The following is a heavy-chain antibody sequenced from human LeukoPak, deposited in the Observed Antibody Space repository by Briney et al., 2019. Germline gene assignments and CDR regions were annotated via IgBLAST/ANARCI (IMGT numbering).Heavy chain of an antibody. CDR3: ARDRRYYYDSSGKHLTYYGMDV. D-gene: IGHD3-22*01. CDR1: GYTFTSYA. Sequence: GASVKVSCKASGYTFTSYAMNWVRQAPGQGLEWMGWINTNTGNPTYAQGFTGRFVFSLDTSVSTAYLQISSLKAEDTAVYYCARDRRYYYDSSGKHLTYYGMDVWGRGTTVTVSS. CDR2: INTNTGNP. J-gene: IGHJ6*02. V-gene: IGHV7-4-1*02.